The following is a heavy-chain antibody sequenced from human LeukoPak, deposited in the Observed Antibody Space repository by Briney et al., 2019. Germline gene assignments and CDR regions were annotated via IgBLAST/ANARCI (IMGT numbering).Heavy chain of an antibody. CDR1: GFTVSSNS. Sequence: GGSLRLSCTVSGFTVSSNSMSWVRQAPGKGLEWVSFIFSSTHYSDSVKGRFTISRDNSKNTLYLQLNSLRAEDTAIYHCAKTTYCGVDCYSWYFDYWGQGTLVTVSS. J-gene: IGHJ4*02. CDR3: AKTTYCGVDCYSWYFDY. CDR2: IFSST. V-gene: IGHV3-53*01. D-gene: IGHD2-21*02.